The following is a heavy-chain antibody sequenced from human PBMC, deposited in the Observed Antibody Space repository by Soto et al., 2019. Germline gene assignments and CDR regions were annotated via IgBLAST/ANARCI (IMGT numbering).Heavy chain of an antibody. Sequence: ASVKVSCKASGYTFTSYAMHWVRQAPGQRLEWMGWINAGNGNTKYSQKFQGRVTITRDTSASTAYMELSSLRSEDTAVYYCASGYCSGGSCYPGDYWGQGTLVTVSS. CDR2: INAGNGNT. D-gene: IGHD2-15*01. CDR3: ASGYCSGGSCYPGDY. V-gene: IGHV1-3*01. J-gene: IGHJ4*02. CDR1: GYTFTSYA.